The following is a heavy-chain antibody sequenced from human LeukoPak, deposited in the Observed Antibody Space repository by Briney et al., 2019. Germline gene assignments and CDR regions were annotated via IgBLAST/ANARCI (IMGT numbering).Heavy chain of an antibody. D-gene: IGHD1-26*01. CDR1: GGSISSSSYY. J-gene: IGHJ4*02. V-gene: IGHV4-39*01. Sequence: SETLSLTCTVSGGSISSSSYYWGWIRQPPGKGLEWIGSIYYSGSTYYNPSLKSRVTISVDTSKNQFSLKLSSVTAADTAVYYCARQIVGATLFDYWGQGTLVTVSS. CDR3: ARQIVGATLFDY. CDR2: IYYSGST.